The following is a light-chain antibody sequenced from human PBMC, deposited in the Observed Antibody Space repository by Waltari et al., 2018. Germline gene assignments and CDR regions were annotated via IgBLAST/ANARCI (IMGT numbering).Light chain of an antibody. CDR3: VLTDGGSGARV. J-gene: IGLJ3*02. Sequence: FQQKPGQAPRTLIYDTSHKPSWTPARFSGSLLGGKSALTLSGAQPEDEADYYCVLTDGGSGARVFGGGTKVTVL. CDR2: DTS. V-gene: IGLV7-46*01.